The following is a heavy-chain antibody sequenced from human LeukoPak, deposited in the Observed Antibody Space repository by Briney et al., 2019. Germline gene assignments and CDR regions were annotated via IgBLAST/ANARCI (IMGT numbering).Heavy chain of an antibody. CDR2: ISAYNGNT. CDR3: ARDSCSGGSCYIDY. D-gene: IGHD2-15*01. J-gene: IGHJ4*02. CDR1: GYTFTSYG. Sequence: GASVKVSCKASGYTFTSYGISWLRQAPGQGLDWMGWISAYNGNTNYAQKFQGRVTMTTDTSTSTAYMELRSLRADDTAVYYCARDSCSGGSCYIDYWGQGTLVTVSS. V-gene: IGHV1-18*01.